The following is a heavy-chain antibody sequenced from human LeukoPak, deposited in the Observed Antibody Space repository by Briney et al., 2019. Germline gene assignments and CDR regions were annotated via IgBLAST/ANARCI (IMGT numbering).Heavy chain of an antibody. V-gene: IGHV5-51*01. CDR1: GYSFTSYY. D-gene: IGHD6-13*01. Sequence: ESLKISCNVSGYSFTSYYIGWVLQMPAKNLEGIGIIYPCDASNRYNPSFQRHGTISSDNDINTAYLQWSSLKASDTAMYYCARHPIAADGTYFDYWGQGNLVTVSS. J-gene: IGHJ4*02. CDR2: IYPCDASN. CDR3: ARHPIAADGTYFDY.